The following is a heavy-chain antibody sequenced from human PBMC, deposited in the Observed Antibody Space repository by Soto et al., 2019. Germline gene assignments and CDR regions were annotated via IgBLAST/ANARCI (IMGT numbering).Heavy chain of an antibody. CDR2: IYPGDSDT. Sequence: GESLKISCKGSGYSFTSYWIGWVRQMPGKGLEWMGIIYPGDSDTRYSPSFQGQVTISADKSISTAYLQWSSLKASDTAMYYCARLPIVVVPAAIDGDYYYGMDVWGQGTTVTVSS. J-gene: IGHJ6*02. CDR1: GYSFTSYW. CDR3: ARLPIVVVPAAIDGDYYYGMDV. D-gene: IGHD2-2*02. V-gene: IGHV5-51*01.